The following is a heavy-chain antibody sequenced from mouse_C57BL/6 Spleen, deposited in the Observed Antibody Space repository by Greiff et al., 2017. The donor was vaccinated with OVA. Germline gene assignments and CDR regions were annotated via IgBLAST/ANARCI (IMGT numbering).Heavy chain of an antibody. Sequence: EVKLMESGPGMVKPSQSLSLTCTVTGYSITSGYDWHWIRHFPGNKLEWMGYISYSGSTNYNPSLKSRISITHDTSKNHFFLKLNSVTTEDTATYYCARGYSNYEAWFAYWGQGTLVTVSA. CDR1: GYSITSGYD. J-gene: IGHJ3*01. CDR2: ISYSGST. D-gene: IGHD2-5*01. V-gene: IGHV3-1*01. CDR3: ARGYSNYEAWFAY.